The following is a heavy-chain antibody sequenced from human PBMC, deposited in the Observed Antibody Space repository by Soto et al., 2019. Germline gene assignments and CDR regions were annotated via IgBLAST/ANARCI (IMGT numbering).Heavy chain of an antibody. D-gene: IGHD3-10*01. Sequence: GASVKVSCKASVGTFSSYAISWVRQATGQGLEWMGGIIPIFGTANYAQKFQGRVTITADESTSTAYMELSSLRSEDTAVYYCAEYGSGSYYNGSFPTDHYYYYGMDVWGQGTTVTVSS. CDR1: VGTFSSYA. V-gene: IGHV1-69*13. CDR3: AEYGSGSYYNGSFPTDHYYYYGMDV. CDR2: IIPIFGTA. J-gene: IGHJ6*02.